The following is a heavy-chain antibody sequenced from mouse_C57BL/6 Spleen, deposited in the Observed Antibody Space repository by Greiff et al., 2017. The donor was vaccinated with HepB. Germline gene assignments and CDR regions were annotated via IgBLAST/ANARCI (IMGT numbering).Heavy chain of an antibody. Sequence: VQLQQSGTELVKPGASVKLSCKASGYTFTSYWMHWVKQRPGQGLEWIGNINPSNGGTNYNEKFKSKATLTVDKSSSTAYMQLSSLTSEDSAVYYCARDTTVVAYYFDYWGQGTTLTVSS. V-gene: IGHV1-53*01. D-gene: IGHD1-1*01. J-gene: IGHJ2*01. CDR3: ARDTTVVAYYFDY. CDR2: INPSNGGT. CDR1: GYTFTSYW.